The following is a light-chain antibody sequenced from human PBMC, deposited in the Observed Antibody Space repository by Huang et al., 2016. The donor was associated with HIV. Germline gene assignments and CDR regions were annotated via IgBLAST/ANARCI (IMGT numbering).Light chain of an antibody. Sequence: DIQMTQSPSSLSASVGDRITITCRASQVIGTYLAWYPQKPGTVPRVLIYGASTLQSGVPSRFSASGSGTEFTLTITNLQPEDVATYYCQKYDTVPWTFGQGTKVEVK. CDR3: QKYDTVPWT. V-gene: IGKV1-27*01. J-gene: IGKJ1*01. CDR2: GAS. CDR1: QVIGTY.